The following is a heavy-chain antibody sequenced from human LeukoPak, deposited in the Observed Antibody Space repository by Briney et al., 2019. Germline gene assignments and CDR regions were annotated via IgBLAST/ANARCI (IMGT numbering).Heavy chain of an antibody. D-gene: IGHD3-16*01. CDR3: TTDDYDCIWGSYFAFDI. V-gene: IGHV3-15*01. Sequence: PGGSLRLSCAASGFTFSNAWMSWVRQAPGKGLEWVGRIKSKTDGGTTDYAAPVKGRFTISRDDSKNTLYLQMNSLKTEDTAVYYCTTDDYDCIWGSYFAFDIWGQGTMVTVSS. CDR2: IKSKTDGGTT. J-gene: IGHJ3*02. CDR1: GFTFSNAW.